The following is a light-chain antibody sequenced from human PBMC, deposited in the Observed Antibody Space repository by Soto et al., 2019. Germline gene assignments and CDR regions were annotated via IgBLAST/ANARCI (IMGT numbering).Light chain of an antibody. J-gene: IGKJ5*01. CDR1: QSVSSL. CDR2: RAS. V-gene: IGKV3-15*01. Sequence: EVVMTQSPVTLSLSPGERATLSCRASQSVSSLLAWYQQKPGQAPRLLIYRASTRATGISGRFSGSGSGTEFTLTITSLQSEDFALYYCQQYNEWPITFGQGTRLEIK. CDR3: QQYNEWPIT.